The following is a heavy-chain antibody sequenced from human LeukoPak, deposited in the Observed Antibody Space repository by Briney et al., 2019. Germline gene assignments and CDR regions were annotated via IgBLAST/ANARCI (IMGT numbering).Heavy chain of an antibody. CDR3: TTGAPRAYSGSYSNC. CDR2: IKSKTDGGAT. J-gene: IGHJ4*02. CDR1: GFTFSNAG. V-gene: IGHV3-15*01. Sequence: PGGSLRLSCAASGFTFSNAGMSWVRQAPGKGLEWVGRIKSKTDGGATDYAAPVKGRFTISRNASPNTLYLQMNSLKTEDTAVYYCTTGAPRAYSGSYSNCWGQGTLVTVSS. D-gene: IGHD1-26*01.